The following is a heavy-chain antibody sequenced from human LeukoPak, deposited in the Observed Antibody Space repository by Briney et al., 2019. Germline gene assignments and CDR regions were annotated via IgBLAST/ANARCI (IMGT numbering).Heavy chain of an antibody. V-gene: IGHV3-30-3*01. CDR1: GFTFSSYA. CDR2: ISYDGSNK. J-gene: IGHJ4*02. CDR3: ARANPLYSSSPATIDY. Sequence: HPGGSLRLSCAASGFTFSSYAMHWVRQAPGKGLEWVAVISYDGSNKYYADSVEGRFTISRDNSKNTLYLQMNSLRAEDTAVYYCARANPLYSSSPATIDYWGQGTLVTVSS. D-gene: IGHD6-6*01.